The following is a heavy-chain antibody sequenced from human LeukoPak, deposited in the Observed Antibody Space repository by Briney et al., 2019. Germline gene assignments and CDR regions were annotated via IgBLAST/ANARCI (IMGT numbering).Heavy chain of an antibody. CDR2: IYHSGST. V-gene: IGHV4-4*02. CDR3: ARDPGYYYDKRGQGDNWFDP. D-gene: IGHD3-22*01. J-gene: IGHJ5*02. Sequence: PSETLSLTCAVSGGSISSSNWWSWVRQPPGKGLEWIGEIYHSGSTNYNPSLKSRVTISVDKSKNQFSLKLSSVTAADTAVYYCARDPGYYYDKRGQGDNWFDPWGQGTLVTVSS. CDR1: GGSISSSNW.